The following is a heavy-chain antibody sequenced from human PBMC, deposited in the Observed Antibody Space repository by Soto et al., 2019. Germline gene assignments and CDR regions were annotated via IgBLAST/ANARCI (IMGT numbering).Heavy chain of an antibody. CDR1: GYTFTSYG. V-gene: IGHV1-18*01. D-gene: IGHD3-10*01. CDR2: ISGFNDDT. Sequence: QVQLVQSGAEMKNPGASVKVSCKASGYTFTSYGISWVRQAPGQGLEWMGWISGFNDDTNHAQKLQGRVTMTKDTSTSTAYMELRSLKSDVTAVDYCARSGSYYPARNWFGPWGQGTLVTVSS. J-gene: IGHJ5*02. CDR3: ARSGSYYPARNWFGP.